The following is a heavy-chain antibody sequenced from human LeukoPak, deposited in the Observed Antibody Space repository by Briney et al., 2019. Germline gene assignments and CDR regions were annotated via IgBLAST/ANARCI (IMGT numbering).Heavy chain of an antibody. CDR3: AREEIIVGATTGNWFDP. CDR1: GYTFTVYY. J-gene: IGHJ5*02. Sequence: GASVDVSYRASGYTFTVYYMHWVRQAPGQGLEGMGWINPNSGGTNYAQKFQGRVTMTRDTSISTAYMELSRLRSDDTAVYYCAREEIIVGATTGNWFDPWGQGTLVTVSS. V-gene: IGHV1-2*02. D-gene: IGHD1-26*01. CDR2: INPNSGGT.